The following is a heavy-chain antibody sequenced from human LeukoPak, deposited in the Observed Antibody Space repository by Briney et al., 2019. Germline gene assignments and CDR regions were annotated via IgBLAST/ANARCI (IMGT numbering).Heavy chain of an antibody. CDR3: ARDDTDYYDSSVMFDY. CDR1: GYTFTSYG. J-gene: IGHJ4*02. Sequence: ASVKVSCKASGYTFTSYGISWVRQAPGQGLEWMGWISAYNGNTNYAQKLQGRVTMTTDTSTSTAYMELRSLRSDDTAVYYCARDDTDYYDSSVMFDYRGQGTLVTVSS. CDR2: ISAYNGNT. D-gene: IGHD3-22*01. V-gene: IGHV1-18*01.